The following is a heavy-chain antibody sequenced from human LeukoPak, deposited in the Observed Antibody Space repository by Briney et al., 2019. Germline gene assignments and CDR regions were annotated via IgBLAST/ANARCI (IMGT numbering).Heavy chain of an antibody. CDR2: IYYSGST. CDR3: ARERNKRQFDP. V-gene: IGHV4-30-4*01. J-gene: IGHJ5*02. Sequence: PSETLSLTCTVFGGSISSGDYYWSWIRQPPGKGLEWIGYIYYSGSTYYNPSLKSRVTISVDTSKNQSSLKLSSVTAADTAVYYCARERNKRQFDPWGQGTLVTVSS. CDR1: GGSISSGDYY.